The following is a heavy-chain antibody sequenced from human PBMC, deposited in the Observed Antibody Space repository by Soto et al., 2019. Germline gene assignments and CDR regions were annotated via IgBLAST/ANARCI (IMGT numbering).Heavy chain of an antibody. CDR3: ARHWESRGGGHYYYYGMDV. V-gene: IGHV4-59*08. J-gene: IGHJ6*02. CDR1: GGSISSYY. CDR2: IYYSGST. D-gene: IGHD1-26*01. Sequence: SETLSLTCTVSGGSISSYYWSWIRQPPGKGLEWIGYIYYSGSTNYNPSLKSRVTISVDTSKNQFSLKLSSVTAADTAVYYCARHWESRGGGHYYYYGMDVWGQGTTVTV.